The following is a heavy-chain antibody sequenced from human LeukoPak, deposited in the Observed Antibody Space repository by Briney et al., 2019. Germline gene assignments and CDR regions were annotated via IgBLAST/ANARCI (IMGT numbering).Heavy chain of an antibody. CDR1: GYTFTTYG. D-gene: IGHD5-12*01. V-gene: IGHV1-18*01. Sequence: EASVKVSCKASGYTFTTYGISWVRQAPGQGLEWMGWISDYNGNTNYAQRLQGRVTMTTDTSTSTAYMELRSLRSDDTAVYYCARRGYPVYYYYMDVWGKGTTVTISS. J-gene: IGHJ6*03. CDR3: ARRGYPVYYYYMDV. CDR2: ISDYNGNT.